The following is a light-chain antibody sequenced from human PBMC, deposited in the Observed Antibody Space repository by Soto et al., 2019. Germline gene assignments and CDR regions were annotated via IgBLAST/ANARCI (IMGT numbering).Light chain of an antibody. J-gene: IGKJ1*01. CDR2: GAS. CDR3: QQYGSSPGT. Sequence: EIVMTQSPATLSVSPGESAILSCRASQTFGSSYLAWYQQKPGQAPRLLIYGASSRATGLPGRFSGGGSGTDFTLTISRLEPEDFAVYYCQQYGSSPGTFGQGTKVDI. CDR1: QTFGSSY. V-gene: IGKV3-20*01.